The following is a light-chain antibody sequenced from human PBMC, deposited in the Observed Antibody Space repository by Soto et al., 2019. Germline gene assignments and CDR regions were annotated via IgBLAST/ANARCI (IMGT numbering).Light chain of an antibody. CDR1: QSISSW. V-gene: IGKV1-5*01. Sequence: DIQMTQSPSTLSASVGDRVTITCRARQSISSWLAWYQQKPGKAPKLLIYDASSLESGVPSRFSGSGSGTDFTLTITGLQSEDSATYFCQQGFSPLLTFGGGTKVDI. CDR3: QQGFSPLLT. J-gene: IGKJ4*01. CDR2: DAS.